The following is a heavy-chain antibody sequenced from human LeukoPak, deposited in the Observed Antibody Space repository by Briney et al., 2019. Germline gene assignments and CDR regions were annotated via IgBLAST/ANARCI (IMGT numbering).Heavy chain of an antibody. V-gene: IGHV4-30-4*07. Sequence: SQTLSLTCAVSGGSISSGAYSWSWIRQPPGKGLEWIGYIYHSGSTYYNPSLKSRVTMSVDTSKNQFSLKLSSVTAADTAVYYCARPYYDSSGYYHDAFDIWGQGTMVTVSS. CDR2: IYHSGST. J-gene: IGHJ3*02. CDR1: GGSISSGAYS. CDR3: ARPYYDSSGYYHDAFDI. D-gene: IGHD3-22*01.